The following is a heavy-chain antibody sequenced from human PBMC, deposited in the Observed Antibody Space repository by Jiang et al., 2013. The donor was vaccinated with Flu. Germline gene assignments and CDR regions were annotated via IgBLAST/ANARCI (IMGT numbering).Heavy chain of an antibody. J-gene: IGHJ4*02. CDR3: ARQRRIQLWERAYCGGDCYTPLDY. V-gene: IGHV5-51*01. CDR1: GYSFTSYW. D-gene: IGHD2-21*02. Sequence: KKPGESLKISCKGSGYSFTSYWIGWVRQMPGKGLEWMGIIYPGDSDTRYSPSFQGQVTISADKSISTAYLQWSSLKASDTAMYYCARQRRIQLWERAYCGGDCYTPLDYWGQGTLVTVSS. CDR2: IYPGDSDT.